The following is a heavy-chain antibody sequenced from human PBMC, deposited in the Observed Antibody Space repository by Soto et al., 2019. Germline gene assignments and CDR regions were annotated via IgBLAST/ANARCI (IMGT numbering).Heavy chain of an antibody. J-gene: IGHJ4*02. CDR3: PKPIGYSLYDY. Sequence: QVQLVQSGAEVKKPGASVKVSCKASGYTFTSYAMHWVRQAPGQRLEWMGWINAGNGNTKYSQKFQGRVTITRDTTGTPAYRDWRALRSEDTPLYSCPKPIGYSLYDYWGREPWSPSPQ. D-gene: IGHD3-22*01. CDR2: INAGNGNT. CDR1: GYTFTSYA. V-gene: IGHV1-3*01.